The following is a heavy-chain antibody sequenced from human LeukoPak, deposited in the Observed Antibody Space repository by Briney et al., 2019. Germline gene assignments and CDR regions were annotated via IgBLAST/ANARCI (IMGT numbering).Heavy chain of an antibody. Sequence: GESLKISCRGSGYSFTTYWIGWVRQMPGRGLEWMGIIYPGDSDTRYSPSFQGQVTISADKSISTAYLQWSSLKASDTAMYYCARQFRDSSGYYSYYFDYWGQGTLVTVSS. CDR3: ARQFRDSSGYYSYYFDY. CDR1: GYSFTTYW. D-gene: IGHD3-22*01. J-gene: IGHJ4*02. V-gene: IGHV5-51*01. CDR2: IYPGDSDT.